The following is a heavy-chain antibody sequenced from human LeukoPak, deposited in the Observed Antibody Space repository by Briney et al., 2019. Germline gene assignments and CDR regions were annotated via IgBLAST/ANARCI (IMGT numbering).Heavy chain of an antibody. CDR3: ARGSVAGTRDAFDI. D-gene: IGHD6-19*01. Sequence: SGTLSLTCAVSGGSITTSNWWTWVRQPPGKGLEWIGYIYHSGSTYYNPSLKSRVTISVDRSKNQFSLKLSSVTAADTAVYYCARGSVAGTRDAFDIWGQGTMVTVSS. CDR2: IYHSGST. V-gene: IGHV4-4*02. J-gene: IGHJ3*02. CDR1: GGSITTSNW.